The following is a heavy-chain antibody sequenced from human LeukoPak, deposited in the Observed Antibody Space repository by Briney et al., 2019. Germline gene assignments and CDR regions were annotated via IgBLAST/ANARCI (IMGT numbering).Heavy chain of an antibody. CDR1: GGSISSFSYY. CDR2: IYYSGST. D-gene: IGHD1-26*01. CDR3: ARQEVGAIAFYFDS. Sequence: PSETLSLTCTVSGGSISSFSYYWGWIRQPPGKGLEWIGSIYYSGSTYYNPSLKSRVTISVDTSKNQFSLKLTSVTAADTAVFYCARQEVGAIAFYFDSWGQGTLVTVSS. J-gene: IGHJ4*02. V-gene: IGHV4-39*01.